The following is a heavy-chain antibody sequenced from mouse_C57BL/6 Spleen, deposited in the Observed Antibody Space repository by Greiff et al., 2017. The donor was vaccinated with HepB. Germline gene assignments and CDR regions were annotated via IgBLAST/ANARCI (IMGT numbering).Heavy chain of an antibody. Sequence: EVQLKESGPGLVKPSQSLSLTCSVPGYSITSGYYWNWIRQFPGNKLEWMGYISYDGSNNYNPSLKNRISITRDTSKNQFFLKLNSVTTEDTATYYCARENDYSFDYWGQGTTLTVSS. D-gene: IGHD1-1*01. V-gene: IGHV3-6*01. CDR1: GYSITSGYY. CDR2: ISYDGSN. J-gene: IGHJ2*01. CDR3: ARENDYSFDY.